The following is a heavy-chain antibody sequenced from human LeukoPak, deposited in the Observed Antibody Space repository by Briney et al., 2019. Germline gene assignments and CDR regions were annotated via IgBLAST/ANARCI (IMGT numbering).Heavy chain of an antibody. CDR1: GFSFSDYW. V-gene: IGHV3-7*01. Sequence: PGGSLRLSCAASGFSFSDYWMAWVRQAPGKGLEWVTNIKVDGTERNYVDSVKGRFTISRDNAKNSLYLQMNSLRAEDTAVYYCASGGNWFDPWGQGTLVTVSS. D-gene: IGHD4-23*01. CDR2: IKVDGTER. J-gene: IGHJ5*02. CDR3: ASGGNWFDP.